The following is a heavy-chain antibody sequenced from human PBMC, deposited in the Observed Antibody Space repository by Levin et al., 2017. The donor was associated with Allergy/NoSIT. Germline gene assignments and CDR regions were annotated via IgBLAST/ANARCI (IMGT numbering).Heavy chain of an antibody. D-gene: IGHD3-22*01. Sequence: GGSLRLSCAASGFTFSDYYINWIRQAPGKGLEWASYISSSGSTIKYADSGKGRFNISRDNAKNSVYLQMNSLRAEYTAMYYCARETPRSGYYVGAFDIWGQGTMVTVSS. V-gene: IGHV3-11*01. CDR1: GFTFSDYY. J-gene: IGHJ3*02. CDR2: ISSSGSTI. CDR3: ARETPRSGYYVGAFDI.